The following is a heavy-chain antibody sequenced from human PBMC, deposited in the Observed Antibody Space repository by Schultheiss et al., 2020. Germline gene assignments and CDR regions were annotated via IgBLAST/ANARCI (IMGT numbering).Heavy chain of an antibody. J-gene: IGHJ4*02. CDR2: MYPSGST. CDR1: GGSISSGGYY. V-gene: IGHV4-39*07. D-gene: IGHD6-13*01. CDR3: TRAAAGYYYLDY. Sequence: SETLSLTCTVSGGSISSGGYYWGWIRQPPGKGLEWIGSMYPSGSTYYNPSLESRITMLIDTSKNQFSLKLSSMTAADTAVYYCTRAAAGYYYLDYWGQGTLVTVSS.